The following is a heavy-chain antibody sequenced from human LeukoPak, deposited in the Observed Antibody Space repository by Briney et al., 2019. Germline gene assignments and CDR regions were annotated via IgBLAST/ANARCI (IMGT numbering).Heavy chain of an antibody. D-gene: IGHD1-1*01. Sequence: PGASVKVSCKASGYTFTSYGISWVRQAPGQGLEWVAWIIAVTGITNYAQKFQGRVTVTTDTSTSTAYMELRGLRSDDTAVYYCARDNDHGTFQAENYWGPGTLVTVSS. J-gene: IGHJ4*02. V-gene: IGHV1-18*01. CDR2: IIAVTGIT. CDR3: ARDNDHGTFQAENY. CDR1: GYTFTSYG.